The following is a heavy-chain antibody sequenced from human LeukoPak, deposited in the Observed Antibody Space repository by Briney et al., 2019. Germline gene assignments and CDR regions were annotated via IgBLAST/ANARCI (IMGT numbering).Heavy chain of an antibody. D-gene: IGHD6-13*01. CDR1: GYSISSGYY. V-gene: IGHV4-38-2*02. Sequence: SXTLSXTCTVSGYSISSGYYWGWIRQPPGKGLEWIGSIYHSGSTYYNPSLKSRVTISVDTSKNQFSLKLSSVTAADTAVYYCAXMGXSWQPFNWFDPWGQGTLVTVSS. CDR2: IYHSGST. J-gene: IGHJ5*02. CDR3: AXMGXSWQPFNWFDP.